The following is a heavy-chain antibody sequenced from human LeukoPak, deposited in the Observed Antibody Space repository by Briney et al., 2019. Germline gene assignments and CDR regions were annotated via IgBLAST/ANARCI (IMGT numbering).Heavy chain of an antibody. D-gene: IGHD3-10*01. CDR1: GGSISSGSYY. Sequence: PSQTLSLTCTVSGGSISSGSYYWSWIRQPAGKGLEWIGRIYTSGSTNYNPSLKSRVTISVDTSKNQFSLKLSSVTAADTAVYYCARGVHATIWFGELSYFDYWGQGTLVTVSS. CDR3: ARGVHATIWFGELSYFDY. CDR2: IYTSGST. V-gene: IGHV4-61*02. J-gene: IGHJ4*02.